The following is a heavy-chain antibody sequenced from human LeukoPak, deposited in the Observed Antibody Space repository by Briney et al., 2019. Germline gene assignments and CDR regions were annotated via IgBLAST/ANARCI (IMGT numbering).Heavy chain of an antibody. CDR3: ARTSSSGWYRFDY. Sequence: ASVKVSCKASGYTFTGYYMFWLRQAPGQGLEWMGWINPNSGGANYAQKFQGRVTMTRDTSISTAYMELSRLRSDDTAVYYCARTSSSGWYRFDYWGQGTLVTVSS. V-gene: IGHV1-2*02. D-gene: IGHD6-19*01. CDR2: INPNSGGA. J-gene: IGHJ4*02. CDR1: GYTFTGYY.